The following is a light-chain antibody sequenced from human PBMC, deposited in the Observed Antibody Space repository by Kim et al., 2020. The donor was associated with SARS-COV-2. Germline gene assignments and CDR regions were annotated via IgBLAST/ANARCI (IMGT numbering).Light chain of an antibody. V-gene: IGLV6-57*03. CDR3: QSYDSNSLI. Sequence: GKTVTISCSRSSGSIASNYVQWYQQRPGSAPTTVIYADNQRPSGVPDRFSGSLDSSSNSASLTISGLKTEDEADYYCQSYDSNSLIFGGGTKLTVL. CDR1: SGSIASNY. CDR2: ADN. J-gene: IGLJ2*01.